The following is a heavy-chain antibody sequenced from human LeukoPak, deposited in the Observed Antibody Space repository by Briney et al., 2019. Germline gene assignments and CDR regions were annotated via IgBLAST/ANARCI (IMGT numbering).Heavy chain of an antibody. V-gene: IGHV3-23*01. J-gene: IGHJ4*02. Sequence: GGSLRLSCAASGFTFSSYAMSWVRQAPGKGLEWISAISGSGGSTYYADSVKGRFTISRDNSKNTLYLQMNSLRAEDTAVYYCAKGYYDSSGSSYFDYWGQGTLVTVSS. CDR3: AKGYYDSSGSSYFDY. CDR2: ISGSGGST. D-gene: IGHD3-22*01. CDR1: GFTFSSYA.